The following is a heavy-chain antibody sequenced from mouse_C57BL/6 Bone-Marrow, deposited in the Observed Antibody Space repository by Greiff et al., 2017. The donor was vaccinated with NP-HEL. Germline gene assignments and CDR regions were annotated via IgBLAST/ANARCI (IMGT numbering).Heavy chain of an antibody. CDR1: GFNIKDDY. CDR2: IDPENGDT. Sequence: VQLKESGAELVRPGASVKLSCTASGFNIKDDYMHWVKQRPEQGLEWIGWIDPENGDTEYASKFQGKATITADTSSNTAYLQLSSLTSEDTAVYYCTSSDWAYWGQGTLVTVSA. J-gene: IGHJ3*01. CDR3: TSSDWAY. V-gene: IGHV14-4*01.